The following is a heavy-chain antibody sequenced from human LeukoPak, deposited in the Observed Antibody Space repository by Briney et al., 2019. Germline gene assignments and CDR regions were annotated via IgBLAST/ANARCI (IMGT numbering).Heavy chain of an antibody. V-gene: IGHV4-61*01. CDR1: GGSVSSGSYY. D-gene: IGHD6-13*01. J-gene: IGHJ4*02. CDR3: ARAIPSSSWYFSRVDY. Sequence: SETLSLTCTVSGGSVSSGSYYWGWIRQPPGTGLEWIGYIYYSGSTNYNPSLKSRVTISVDTSKNQFSLKLSSVTAADTAVYYCARAIPSSSWYFSRVDYWGQGTLVTVSS. CDR2: IYYSGST.